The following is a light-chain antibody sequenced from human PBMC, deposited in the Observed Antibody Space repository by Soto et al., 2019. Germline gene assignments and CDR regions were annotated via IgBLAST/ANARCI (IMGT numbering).Light chain of an antibody. CDR1: QSVSSR. V-gene: IGKV3D-20*02. CDR2: GAS. J-gene: IGKJ1*01. Sequence: EIVLTQSPATLSLSPGERATLSCRASQSVSSRLAWYQHKPGQAPRLLISGASSRATGIPDRFSGSGSGTDFTLTISRLEPEDVAVYYCQHYKNWPRMFGQGTKVDI. CDR3: QHYKNWPRM.